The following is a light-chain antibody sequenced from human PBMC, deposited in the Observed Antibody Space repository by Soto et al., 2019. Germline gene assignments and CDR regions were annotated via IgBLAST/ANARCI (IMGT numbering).Light chain of an antibody. V-gene: IGKV1-5*03. CDR2: KAS. Sequence: DIQMTQSPSTLSGSVGDRVTITCRASQTISSWLAWYQQKPGKAPKLLIYKASTLESGVPSRFSGSGSGTEFPLTISSLQPDDFATYYCQQYNSYRTFGQGTKVDIK. CDR3: QQYNSYRT. J-gene: IGKJ1*01. CDR1: QTISSW.